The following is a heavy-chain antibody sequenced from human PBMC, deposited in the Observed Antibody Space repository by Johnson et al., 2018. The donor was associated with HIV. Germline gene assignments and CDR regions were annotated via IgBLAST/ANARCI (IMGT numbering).Heavy chain of an antibody. V-gene: IGHV3-30*19. CDR3: ARGSMVRGVIHAFDI. J-gene: IGHJ3*02. Sequence: QVQLVESGGGVVQPGRSLRLSCAASGFTFSSYGMHWVRQAPGKGLEWVAVIWYDGSNKYYADSVKGRFTISRDNSKNTLYLQMNSRRAEDTAVYYCARGSMVRGVIHAFDIWGQGTMVTVSS. CDR2: IWYDGSNK. CDR1: GFTFSSYG. D-gene: IGHD3-10*01.